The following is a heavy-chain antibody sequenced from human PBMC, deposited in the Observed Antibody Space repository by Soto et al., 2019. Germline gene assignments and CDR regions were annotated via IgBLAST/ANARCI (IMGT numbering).Heavy chain of an antibody. J-gene: IGHJ4*02. CDR2: ISGSGTT. D-gene: IGHD3-16*01. V-gene: IGHV3-48*03. CDR1: GYTFNSHE. CDR3: ARGGIH. Sequence: HPGGSLRLSCVASGYTFNSHEMNWVRQAPGKGLEWISSISGSGTTNYAESVKGRFTISRDNAHKSLFLEMKDLRVEDTAVYYCARGGIHWGQGTLVTVS.